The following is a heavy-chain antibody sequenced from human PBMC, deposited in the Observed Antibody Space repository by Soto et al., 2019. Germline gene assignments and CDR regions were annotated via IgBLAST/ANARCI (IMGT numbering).Heavy chain of an antibody. CDR3: ARGIVATNSTVVPPTWIQLWLQHAFDI. D-gene: IGHD5-18*01. CDR1: GFTFSSYA. Sequence: GGSLRLSCAASGFTFSSYAMHWVRQAPGKGLEWVAVISYDGSNKYYADSVKGRFTISRDNSKNTLYLQMNSLRAEDTAVYYCARGIVATNSTVVPPTWIQLWLQHAFDIWGQGTMVTVSS. J-gene: IGHJ3*02. CDR2: ISYDGSNK. V-gene: IGHV3-30-3*01.